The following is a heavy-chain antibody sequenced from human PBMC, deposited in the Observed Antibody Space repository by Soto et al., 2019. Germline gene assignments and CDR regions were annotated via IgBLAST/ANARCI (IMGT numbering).Heavy chain of an antibody. V-gene: IGHV1-24*01. CDR3: AIVVPAAIGAEYLQH. CDR1: GYTFTSYY. Sequence: ASVKASCKASGYTFTSYYMHWVRQSPGKGLEWMGGFDPEDGETIYAQKFQGRVTMTEDTSTDTAYMELSSLRSEDTAVYYCAIVVPAAIGAEYLQHWGQGTLVTVSS. D-gene: IGHD2-2*01. CDR2: FDPEDGET. J-gene: IGHJ1*01.